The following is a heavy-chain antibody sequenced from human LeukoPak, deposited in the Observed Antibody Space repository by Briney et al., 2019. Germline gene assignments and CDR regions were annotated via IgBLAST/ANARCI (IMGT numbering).Heavy chain of an antibody. J-gene: IGHJ4*02. CDR3: ARGNNGYCSGGRCYPFDY. CDR1: GGSISSTNW. CDR2: ISLSGLT. Sequence: PSGTLSLTCGVSGGSISSTNWWSWVRQPPGQGLEWIGEISLSGLTNYNPSLKSRVTMSLDKSKNHLSLNLTSVTAADTAVYYCARGNNGYCSGGRCYPFDYWGQGTLVTVSS. V-gene: IGHV4-4*02. D-gene: IGHD2-15*01.